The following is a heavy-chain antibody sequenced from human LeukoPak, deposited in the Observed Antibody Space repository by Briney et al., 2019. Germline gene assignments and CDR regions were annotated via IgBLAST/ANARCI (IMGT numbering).Heavy chain of an antibody. D-gene: IGHD6-6*01. Sequence: ASVKVSCKASGYTFTDYYIHWVRQAPGQGLEWMGWINPNSGDTKYAQKFQGRVTMTRDTSISTAYMELSRLRSDDTAVYYCARGHGAARPQGAFDYWGQGTLVTVSS. CDR1: GYTFTDYY. CDR2: INPNSGDT. V-gene: IGHV1-2*02. J-gene: IGHJ4*02. CDR3: ARGHGAARPQGAFDY.